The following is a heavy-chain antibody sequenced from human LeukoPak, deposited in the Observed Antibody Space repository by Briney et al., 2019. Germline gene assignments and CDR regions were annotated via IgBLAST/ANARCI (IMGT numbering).Heavy chain of an antibody. CDR2: INHSGTT. J-gene: IGHJ4*02. CDR1: GGSFSDYY. CDR3: ASGRRYSSSWYGVY. D-gene: IGHD6-13*01. Sequence: SETLSLTCAVYGGSFSDYYWSWIRQPPGKGLEWLGGINHSGTTNYNPSLKSRVTISVDTSKHQFSLKLSSVTAADTAVYYCASGRRYSSSWYGVYWGQGTLVTVSS. V-gene: IGHV4-34*01.